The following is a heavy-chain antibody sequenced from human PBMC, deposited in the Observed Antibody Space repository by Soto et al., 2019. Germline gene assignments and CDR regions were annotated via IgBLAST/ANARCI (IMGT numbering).Heavy chain of an antibody. D-gene: IGHD3-10*01. J-gene: IGHJ5*02. Sequence: EVQLVESGGGLVQPGGSLRLSCAASGFTVSSNYMSWVRQAPGKGLEWVSVIYSGGSTYYADSVKGRFTISRDNSKNTLYLQMNSLRAEDTAVYYCARDLMGRITMVRGDAFWFDPWGQGTLVTVSS. CDR2: IYSGGST. V-gene: IGHV3-66*01. CDR3: ARDLMGRITMVRGDAFWFDP. CDR1: GFTVSSNY.